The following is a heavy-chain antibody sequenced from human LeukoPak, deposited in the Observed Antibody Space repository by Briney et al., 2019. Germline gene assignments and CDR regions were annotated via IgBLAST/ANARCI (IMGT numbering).Heavy chain of an antibody. CDR3: ARDIGHDSSGFDY. Sequence: GRSLRLSCAASGFTFSSSAMHWVRQAPGKGLEWVSSISSSSSYIYYADSVKGRFTISRDNAKNSLYLQMNSLRAEDTAVYYCARDIGHDSSGFDYWGQGTLVTVSS. CDR1: GFTFSSSA. CDR2: ISSSSSYI. D-gene: IGHD3-22*01. J-gene: IGHJ4*02. V-gene: IGHV3-21*01.